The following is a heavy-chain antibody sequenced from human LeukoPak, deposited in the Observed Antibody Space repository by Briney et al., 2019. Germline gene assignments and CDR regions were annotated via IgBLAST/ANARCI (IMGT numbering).Heavy chain of an antibody. Sequence: SVKVSCKASGGTFISYAISWVRQAPGQGLEWMGRIIPIFGTANYAQKFQGRVTITTDESTSTAYMELSSLRSEDTAVYYCAREVDILTGYSPWGQGTLVTVSS. CDR2: IIPIFGTA. J-gene: IGHJ5*02. V-gene: IGHV1-69*05. CDR3: AREVDILTGYSP. CDR1: GGTFISYA. D-gene: IGHD3-9*01.